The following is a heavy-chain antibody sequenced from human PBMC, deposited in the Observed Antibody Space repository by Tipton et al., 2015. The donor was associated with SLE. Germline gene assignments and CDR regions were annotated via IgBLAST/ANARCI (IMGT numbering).Heavy chain of an antibody. CDR1: GFTFSSHG. D-gene: IGHD3-3*01. CDR3: PRDADFWSDYYMAPYVYMDV. CDR2: ILFDGSNK. Sequence: SLRLSCAASGFTFSSHGMHWVRRAPGKGLEWVAVILFDGSNKYYADSVKGRFTISRDNSKNTLYLQMNSLRAEDTAGYYCPRDADFWSDYYMAPYVYMDVWGKGTTVTVSS. J-gene: IGHJ6*03. V-gene: IGHV3-33*05.